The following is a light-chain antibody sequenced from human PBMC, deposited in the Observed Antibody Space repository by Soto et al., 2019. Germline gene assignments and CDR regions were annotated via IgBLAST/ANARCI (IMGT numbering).Light chain of an antibody. CDR1: QSVSTY. CDR3: QQRSNWPPLT. V-gene: IGKV3-11*01. J-gene: IGKJ4*01. Sequence: EIVLTQSPATLSLSPGERATLSCRASQSVSTYLAWYQQKPGQAPRLLIYDASNRATGFPARFSGSGSGTDFTLTISSLGPEDFAVYYCQQRSNWPPLTFGGGTRVEIK. CDR2: DAS.